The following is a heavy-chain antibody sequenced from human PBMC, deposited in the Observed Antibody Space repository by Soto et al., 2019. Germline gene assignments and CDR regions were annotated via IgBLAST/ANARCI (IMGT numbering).Heavy chain of an antibody. CDR3: ARTTWPYEALEI. V-gene: IGHV3-11*05. CDR1: GFIFSDYY. CDR2: ISSRGEST. D-gene: IGHD3-22*01. Sequence: QVHLVESGGGLVKPGGSLRLSCEASGFIFSDYYMSWIRQGPGKGLEWLSYISSRGESTNYADSVKGRFTTSRDNADNLLFLQMSSLRADDTAIYYCARTTWPYEALEIWGHGTMVTVSS. J-gene: IGHJ3*02.